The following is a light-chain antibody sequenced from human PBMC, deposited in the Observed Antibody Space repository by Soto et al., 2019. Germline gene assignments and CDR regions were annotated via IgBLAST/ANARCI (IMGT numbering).Light chain of an antibody. Sequence: IGLKMSAGTLSLSQGERATLSCRASQSVSSSYLAWYQHKPGQAPRLLIYGASSRAIDVPDRFSGSGYGTDFTLTISRLEPEDFAVYYCQQYGSSGTFGQVTKVDIK. CDR2: GAS. J-gene: IGKJ1*01. CDR1: QSVSSSY. V-gene: IGKV3-20*01. CDR3: QQYGSSGT.